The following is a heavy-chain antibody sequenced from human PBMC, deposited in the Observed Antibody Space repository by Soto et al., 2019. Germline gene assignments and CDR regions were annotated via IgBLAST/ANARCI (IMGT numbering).Heavy chain of an antibody. CDR3: ARTSVNWGFRGLVDY. Sequence: QITLKESGPTLVKPTQTLTLTCTFSGFSFSTSGVGVGWIRQPPGKALEWLAFLYWDDDKRYSPSLKSRLTITKDTSKNQVLLTMTNMDPVDTATYYCARTSVNWGFRGLVDYWGQGTLVTVAS. CDR2: LYWDDDK. V-gene: IGHV2-5*02. D-gene: IGHD7-27*01. CDR1: GFSFSTSGVG. J-gene: IGHJ4*02.